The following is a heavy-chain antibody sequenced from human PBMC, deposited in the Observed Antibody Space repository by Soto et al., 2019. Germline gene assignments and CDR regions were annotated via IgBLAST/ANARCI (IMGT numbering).Heavy chain of an antibody. CDR1: GGTFSSYT. V-gene: IGHV1-69*02. D-gene: IGHD3-3*01. Sequence: SVKVSCKASGGTFSSYTISWVRQAPGQGLEWMGRIIPILGIANYAQKFQGRVTITADKSTSTAYMELSSLRSEDTAVYYCASLKKYDFWTRDYWGQGTLVTVSS. J-gene: IGHJ4*02. CDR3: ASLKKYDFWTRDY. CDR2: IIPILGIA.